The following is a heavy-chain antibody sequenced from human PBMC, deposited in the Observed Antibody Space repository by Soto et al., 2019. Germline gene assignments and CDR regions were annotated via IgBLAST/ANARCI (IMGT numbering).Heavy chain of an antibody. J-gene: IGHJ6*02. CDR1: EFTFDKYY. D-gene: IGHD1-20*01. Sequence: PGGSLRLSCAASEFTFDKYYMTWVRQAPGKGPEWVANIKPDGSEQYYVDSVKGRFTISRENANNSLYLQMNSLRAEDTAVYFCARGNWNYYYGFDVWGQGTTVTVSS. CDR3: ARGNWNYYYGFDV. V-gene: IGHV3-7*01. CDR2: IKPDGSEQ.